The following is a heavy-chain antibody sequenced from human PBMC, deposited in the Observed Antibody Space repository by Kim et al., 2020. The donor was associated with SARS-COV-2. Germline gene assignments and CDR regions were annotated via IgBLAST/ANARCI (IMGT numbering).Heavy chain of an antibody. J-gene: IGHJ3*02. CDR3: ARDGGGYCSSTSWGCGAFDI. Sequence: GGSLRLSCAASGFTFSSYAMHWVRQAPGKGLEWVAVISYDGSNKYYADSVKGRFTISRDNSKNTLYLQMNSLRAEDTAVYYCARDGGGYCSSTSWGCGAFDIWGQGTMVTVSS. D-gene: IGHD2-2*01. CDR1: GFTFSSYA. CDR2: ISYDGSNK. V-gene: IGHV3-30*04.